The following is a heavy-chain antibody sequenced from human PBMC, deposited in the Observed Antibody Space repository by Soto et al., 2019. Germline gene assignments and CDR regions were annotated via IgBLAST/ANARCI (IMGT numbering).Heavy chain of an antibody. V-gene: IGHV1-69*06. CDR3: ARDRAEYYYDSSGSTDAFDI. Sequence: SVKVSCKASGGTFSSYAISWVRQAPGQGLEWMGGIIPIFGTANYAQKFQGRVTITADKSTSTAYMELSSLRSEDTAVYYCARDRAEYYYDSSGSTDAFDIWGQGTMATVSS. J-gene: IGHJ3*02. CDR1: GGTFSSYA. CDR2: IIPIFGTA. D-gene: IGHD3-22*01.